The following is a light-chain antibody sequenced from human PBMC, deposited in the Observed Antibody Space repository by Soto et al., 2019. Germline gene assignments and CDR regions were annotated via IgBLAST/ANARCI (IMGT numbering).Light chain of an antibody. V-gene: IGKV1-5*03. J-gene: IGKJ4*01. Sequence: DIQMTQSPSTLSASVGDRVTITCRASQSISSWLAWYQQKPGKAPKLLIYQASSLQSGVPSRFSGSGSGTEFTLTLSSLQPADFATYYCQSGVTFGGGTKVEIK. CDR2: QAS. CDR1: QSISSW. CDR3: QSGVT.